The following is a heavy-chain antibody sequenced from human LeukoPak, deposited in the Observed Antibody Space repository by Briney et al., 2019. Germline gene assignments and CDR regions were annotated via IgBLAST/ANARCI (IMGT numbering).Heavy chain of an antibody. Sequence: SETLSLTCAVYGGSFSDCYWTWIRQPPGKGLEWIGEINHSGSPRYNSSLKSRVTISVDTSKNQFSLKLSSVTAADTAVYYCASKATGDYFDYWGQGTLVTVSS. CDR3: ASKATGDYFDY. CDR1: GGSFSDCY. CDR2: INHSGSP. V-gene: IGHV4-34*01. J-gene: IGHJ4*02. D-gene: IGHD7-27*01.